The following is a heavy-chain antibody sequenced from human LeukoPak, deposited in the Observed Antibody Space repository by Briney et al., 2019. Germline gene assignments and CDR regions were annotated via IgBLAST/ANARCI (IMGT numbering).Heavy chain of an antibody. J-gene: IGHJ6*03. Sequence: GGSLRLSCAASGFTFSSYAMHWVRQAPGKGLEWVAVISYDGSNKYYADSVKGRFTISRDNSKNTLYLQMNSLRAEDTAVYYCATSHEGNYYYMDVWGKGTTVTVSS. CDR2: ISYDGSNK. CDR3: ATSHEGNYYYMDV. V-gene: IGHV3-30-3*01. CDR1: GFTFSSYA.